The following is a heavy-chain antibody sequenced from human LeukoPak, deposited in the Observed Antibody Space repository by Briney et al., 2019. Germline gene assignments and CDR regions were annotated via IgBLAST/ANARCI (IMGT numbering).Heavy chain of an antibody. V-gene: IGHV1-69*04. D-gene: IGHD5-18*01. Sequence: GASVKVSCKASGGTFSSYAISWVRQALGQGLEWMGRIIPILGIANYAQKFQGRVTITADKSTSTAYMELSSLRSEDTAVYYCATEVDTAMVFDYWGQGTLVTVSS. J-gene: IGHJ4*02. CDR1: GGTFSSYA. CDR2: IIPILGIA. CDR3: ATEVDTAMVFDY.